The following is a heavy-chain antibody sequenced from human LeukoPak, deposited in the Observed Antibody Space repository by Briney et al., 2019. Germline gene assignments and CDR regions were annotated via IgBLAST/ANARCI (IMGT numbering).Heavy chain of an antibody. J-gene: IGHJ6*02. CDR3: ARTPRDIVVVVAATLYYYGMDV. CDR2: INPNSGGT. V-gene: IGHV1-2*02. Sequence: ASVKVSCKASGYTFTGYYMHWVRQAPGQGLEWMGWINPNSGGTNYAQKFQGRVTMTRDTSISTAYMELSWLRSDDTAVYYCARTPRDIVVVVAATLYYYGMDVWGQGTTVTVSS. D-gene: IGHD2-15*01. CDR1: GYTFTGYY.